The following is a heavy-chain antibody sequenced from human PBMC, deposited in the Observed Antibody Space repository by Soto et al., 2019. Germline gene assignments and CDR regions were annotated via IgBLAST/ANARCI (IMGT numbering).Heavy chain of an antibody. CDR2: INHSGST. V-gene: IGHV4-34*01. CDR1: GGSFSGYY. D-gene: IGHD4-17*01. Sequence: SETLSLTCAVYGGSFSGYYWSWIRQPPGKGLEWIGEINHSGSTNYNPSLKSRVTISVDTSKNQFSLRLRSVTAADTAVYYCARAFYGDYAPYYYGMDVWGQGTTVTVSS. J-gene: IGHJ6*02. CDR3: ARAFYGDYAPYYYGMDV.